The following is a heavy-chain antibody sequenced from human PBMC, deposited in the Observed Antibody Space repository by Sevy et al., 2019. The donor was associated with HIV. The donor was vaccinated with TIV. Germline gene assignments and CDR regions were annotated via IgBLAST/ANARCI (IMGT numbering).Heavy chain of an antibody. CDR2: TYYRSKWYN. CDR1: GDSVSSNSAA. D-gene: IGHD6-19*01. V-gene: IGHV6-1*01. Sequence: SQTLSLTCAISGDSVSSNSAAWNWIRQSPSRGLEWLGRTYYRSKWYNDYAVSVKSRITINPDTSKNQYSLQLNSVTPEDTAVYYCARGREYSSRWYGLTAEGAFDIWGQGTMVTVSS. J-gene: IGHJ3*02. CDR3: ARGREYSSRWYGLTAEGAFDI.